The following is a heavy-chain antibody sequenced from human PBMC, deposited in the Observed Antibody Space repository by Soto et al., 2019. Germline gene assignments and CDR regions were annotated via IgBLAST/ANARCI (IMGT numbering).Heavy chain of an antibody. CDR3: ARAIVVTIGGMDV. D-gene: IGHD5-12*01. CDR1: GGSISSADYY. J-gene: IGHJ6*02. Sequence: SETLSLTCTVSGGSISSADYYWSWVRQPPGKCLEWIGYIYYSGSTFFNPSLKSRVTISKDTSRNQFSLRLNSVTAADTAVYYCARAIVVTIGGMDVWGQGTMVTVSS. CDR2: IYYSGST. V-gene: IGHV4-30-4*01.